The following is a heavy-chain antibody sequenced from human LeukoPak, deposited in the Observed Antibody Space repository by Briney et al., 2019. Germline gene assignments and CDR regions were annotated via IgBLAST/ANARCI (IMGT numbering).Heavy chain of an antibody. V-gene: IGHV4-59*01. CDR3: ARGSSGYLSYFDY. CDR2: IYYSGST. J-gene: IGHJ4*02. CDR1: RGSISSDY. Sequence: PSETLSLTCTVPRGSISSDYWSWIRQPPRKGLQWIGYIYYSGSTNYNSSLKSRVTISVDTSKNQFSLKLSSVTAADTAVYYCARGSSGYLSYFDYWGQGTLVTVSS. D-gene: IGHD3-22*01.